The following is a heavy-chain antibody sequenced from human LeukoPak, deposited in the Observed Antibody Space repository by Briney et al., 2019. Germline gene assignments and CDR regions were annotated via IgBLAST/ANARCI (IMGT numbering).Heavy chain of an antibody. J-gene: IGHJ3*02. CDR2: IVPIFGTA. CDR1: GGTFSSYA. D-gene: IGHD6-19*01. CDR3: ARGVAGDAFDI. V-gene: IGHV1-69*13. Sequence: ASVKVSCKASGGTFSSYAISWVRQAPGQGLEWMGGIVPIFGTANYAQKFQGRVTITADESTSTAYMELSSLRSEDTAVYYCARGVAGDAFDIWGQGTMVTVSS.